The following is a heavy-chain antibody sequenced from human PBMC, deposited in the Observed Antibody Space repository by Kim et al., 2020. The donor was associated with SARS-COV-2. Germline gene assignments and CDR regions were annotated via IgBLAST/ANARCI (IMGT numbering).Heavy chain of an antibody. D-gene: IGHD1-26*01. CDR2: DK. CDR3: ASALGATTGS. Sequence: DKYYVDSVRGRFTISRDNAKNSVYLQMDGLRDEDTAVYYCASALGATTGSWGQGTLVTVSS. J-gene: IGHJ5*02. V-gene: IGHV3-7*01.